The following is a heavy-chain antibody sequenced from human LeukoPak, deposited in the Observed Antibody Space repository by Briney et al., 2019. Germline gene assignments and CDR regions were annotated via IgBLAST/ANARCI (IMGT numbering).Heavy chain of an antibody. V-gene: IGHV4-39*01. J-gene: IGHJ6*02. D-gene: IGHD3/OR15-3a*01. Sequence: SETLTLTCTVSDGSISSSSYYWGWIRQPPGKGLEWIGSIYYSGSTYYNPSLKSRVTISVDTSKNQFSLKLSSVAAADTAVYYCARHRGPLYYYYGMDVWGQGTTVTVS. CDR1: DGSISSSSYY. CDR3: ARHRGPLYYYYGMDV. CDR2: IYYSGST.